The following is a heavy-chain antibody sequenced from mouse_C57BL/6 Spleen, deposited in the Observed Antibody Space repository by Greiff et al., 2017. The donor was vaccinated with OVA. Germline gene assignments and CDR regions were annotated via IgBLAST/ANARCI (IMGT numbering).Heavy chain of an antibody. CDR3: AREENYYGSPSYFDY. CDR2: IYPRDVST. D-gene: IGHD1-1*01. Sequence: QVHLQQSDAELVKPGASVKISCKVSGYTFTDHTIHWMKQRPEQGLEWIGYIYPRDVSTKYNEKFKGKATLTADKSSSTAYMQLNSLTSEDSAVYFCAREENYYGSPSYFDYWGQGTTLTVSS. V-gene: IGHV1-78*01. CDR1: GYTFTDHT. J-gene: IGHJ2*01.